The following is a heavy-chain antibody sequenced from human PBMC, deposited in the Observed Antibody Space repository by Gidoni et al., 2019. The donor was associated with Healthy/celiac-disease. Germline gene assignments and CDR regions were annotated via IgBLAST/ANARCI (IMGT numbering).Heavy chain of an antibody. D-gene: IGHD3-16*02. J-gene: IGHJ4*02. CDR1: GGSFSGYY. V-gene: IGHV4-34*01. Sequence: QVQLQQWGAGLLKPSETLSLTCSVYGGSFSGYYWSWIRQPPGKGLEWIGEINHSGSTNYNPSLKSRVTISVDTSKNQFSLKLSSVTAADTAVYYCARGPYDYVWGSYRDGLLFDYWGQGTLVTVSS. CDR2: INHSGST. CDR3: ARGPYDYVWGSYRDGLLFDY.